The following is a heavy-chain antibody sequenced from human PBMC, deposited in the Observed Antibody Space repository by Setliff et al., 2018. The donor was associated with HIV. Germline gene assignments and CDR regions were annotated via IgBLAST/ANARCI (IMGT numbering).Heavy chain of an antibody. CDR3: ARVRLYNSALDY. CDR1: GFTVSSYY. Sequence: SLRLSCAASGFTVSSYYMAWVGQAPGKGLEWVSTIYSDGSTYHADSVKGRFTLSRDTSKNTLSLQMNTLRPEDTAVYYCARVRLYNSALDYWGQGTLVTVSS. J-gene: IGHJ4*02. D-gene: IGHD3-22*01. CDR2: IYSDGST. V-gene: IGHV3-66*02.